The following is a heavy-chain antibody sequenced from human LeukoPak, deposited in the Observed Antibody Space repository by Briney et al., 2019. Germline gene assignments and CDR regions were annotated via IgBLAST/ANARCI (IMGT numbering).Heavy chain of an antibody. D-gene: IGHD6-19*01. CDR1: DGAISGYY. Sequence: SETLSLTCTVSDGAISGYYWSWIRQPPEKGLEWIGYIYYAGNTIYNPSLNSRVSISIDTSKNHVSLRLSSVTAADTAVYYCARHDDIAVFRNGLDVWGHGTTVSVSS. J-gene: IGHJ6*02. CDR2: IYYAGNT. V-gene: IGHV4-59*08. CDR3: ARHDDIAVFRNGLDV.